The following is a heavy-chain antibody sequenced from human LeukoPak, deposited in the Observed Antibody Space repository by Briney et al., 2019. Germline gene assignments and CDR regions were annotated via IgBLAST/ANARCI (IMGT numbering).Heavy chain of an antibody. CDR1: GCSITGHY. J-gene: IGHJ5*02. CDR2: IYYSGTF. D-gene: IGHD4-11*01. V-gene: IGHV4-59*11. Sequence: SETLSLTCTVSGCSITGHYWNWIRQPPGKGLEWIGYIYYSGTFKYNPSLKSRVTISVDTSKNQFSLKLSSVTAADTAVYYCARGEDYKSSRFDPWGQGTLVTVSS. CDR3: ARGEDYKSSRFDP.